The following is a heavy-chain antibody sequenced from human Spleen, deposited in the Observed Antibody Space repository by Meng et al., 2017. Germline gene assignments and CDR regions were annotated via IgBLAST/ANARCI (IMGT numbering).Heavy chain of an antibody. D-gene: IGHD6-19*01. Sequence: GESLKISCAASGFTFSTYAMTWVRQAPGKGLEWVSSISGSGGSTYYADSVKGRFTISRDNSKNTLDLQMNSLRAEDTAVYYCAKRSRGGAVAGPKNYFDYWGLGTLVTVSS. CDR1: GFTFSTYA. CDR2: ISGSGGST. J-gene: IGHJ4*02. CDR3: AKRSRGGAVAGPKNYFDY. V-gene: IGHV3-23*01.